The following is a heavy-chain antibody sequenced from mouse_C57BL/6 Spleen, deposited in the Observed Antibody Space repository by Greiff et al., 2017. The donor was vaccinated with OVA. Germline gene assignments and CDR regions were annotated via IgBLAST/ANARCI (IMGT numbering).Heavy chain of an antibody. D-gene: IGHD2-1*01. J-gene: IGHJ4*01. Sequence: QVQLQQSGPGLVQPSQSLSITCTVSGFSLTSYGVHWVRQSPGKGLEWLGVIWSGGSTDYNAAFISRLSISKDNSKSQVFFKMNSLQADDTAIYYCARSSMVTTLYHYAMDYWGQGTSVTVSS. CDR3: ARSSMVTTLYHYAMDY. CDR2: IWSGGST. CDR1: GFSLTSYG. V-gene: IGHV2-2*01.